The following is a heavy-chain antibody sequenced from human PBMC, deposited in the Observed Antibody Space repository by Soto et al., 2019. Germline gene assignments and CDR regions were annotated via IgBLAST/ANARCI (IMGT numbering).Heavy chain of an antibody. D-gene: IGHD5-18*01. J-gene: IGHJ4*02. CDR3: ARVGRSYGYGYYFDY. Sequence: GASVKVSCKASGGTFSSYAISWVRQAPGQGLEWMGGIIPIFGTANYAQKFQGRVTITADESTSTAYMELSSLRSEDTAVYYCARVGRSYGYGYYFDYWGQGTLVTVS. CDR1: GGTFSSYA. CDR2: IIPIFGTA. V-gene: IGHV1-69*13.